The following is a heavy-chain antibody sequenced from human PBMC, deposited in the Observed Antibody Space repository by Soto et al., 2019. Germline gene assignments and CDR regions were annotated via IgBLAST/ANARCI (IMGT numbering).Heavy chain of an antibody. V-gene: IGHV1-69*13. Sequence: SVKVSCKASGGTFSSYAISWVRQAPGQGLEWMGGIIPIFGTANYAQKFQGRVTITADESTSTAYMELSSLRSEDTAVYYCARSSPLGTTLYNWFDPWGQGTLVTVSS. CDR1: GGTFSSYA. CDR3: ARSSPLGTTLYNWFDP. J-gene: IGHJ5*02. D-gene: IGHD1-7*01. CDR2: IIPIFGTA.